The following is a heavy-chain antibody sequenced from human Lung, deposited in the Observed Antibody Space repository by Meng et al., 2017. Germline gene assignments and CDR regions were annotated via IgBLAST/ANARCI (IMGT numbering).Heavy chain of an antibody. D-gene: IGHD1-1*01. Sequence: EVQLVGSGGGLVPPGGSRRISCGGSGFTFRDHWMHWVSQGPGKGLVWVSRINRDGTKPTYADSVKGRFTISRDNAKNTLYLQMNNLRAEDTAFYYCTNDRLNHWGQGALVTVSS. CDR3: TNDRLNH. J-gene: IGHJ1*01. CDR2: INRDGTKP. V-gene: IGHV3-74*01. CDR1: GFTFRDHW.